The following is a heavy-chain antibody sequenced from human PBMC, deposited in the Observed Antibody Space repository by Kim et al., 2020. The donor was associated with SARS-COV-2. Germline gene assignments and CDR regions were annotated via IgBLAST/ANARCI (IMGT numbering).Heavy chain of an antibody. J-gene: IGHJ4*02. Sequence: DSVKGRFTISRDNAKNSLYLQMNSLRAEDTAVYYCARDGEGVAAADYFDYWGQGTLVTVSS. V-gene: IGHV3-11*04. CDR3: ARDGEGVAAADYFDY. D-gene: IGHD6-13*01.